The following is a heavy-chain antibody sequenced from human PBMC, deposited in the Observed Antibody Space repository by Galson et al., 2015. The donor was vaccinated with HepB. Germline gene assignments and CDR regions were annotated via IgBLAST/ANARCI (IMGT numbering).Heavy chain of an antibody. Sequence: SLRLSCAASGFTFSSYAMNWVRQAPGKGLEWVSVISGSGGSTYYADSVKGRFTISRDNSKNTLSLQMNSLRAEDTAVYYCARDGSIGSTSYGMDVWGQGTTVTVSS. CDR1: GFTFSSYA. CDR3: ARDGSIGSTSYGMDV. D-gene: IGHD2-2*01. CDR2: ISGSGGST. V-gene: IGHV3-23*01. J-gene: IGHJ6*02.